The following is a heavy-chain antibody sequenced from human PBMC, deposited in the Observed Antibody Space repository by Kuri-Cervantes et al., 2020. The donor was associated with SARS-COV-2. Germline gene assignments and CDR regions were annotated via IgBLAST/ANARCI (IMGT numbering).Heavy chain of an antibody. Sequence: SETLSLTCTVSGGSISSSSYYWGWIRQPPGKGLEWIGYIYYSGSTNYNPSLKSRVTISVDTSKNQFSLKLSSVTAADTAVYYCARDSSSITIFGVVTRYGMDVWGQGTTVTVSS. J-gene: IGHJ6*02. D-gene: IGHD3-3*01. CDR1: GGSISSSSYY. CDR2: IYYSGST. CDR3: ARDSSSITIFGVVTRYGMDV. V-gene: IGHV4-61*01.